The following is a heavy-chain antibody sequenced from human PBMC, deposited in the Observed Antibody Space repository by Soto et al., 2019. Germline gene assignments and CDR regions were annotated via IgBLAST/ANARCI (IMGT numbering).Heavy chain of an antibody. V-gene: IGHV3-7*03. CDR1: GFTFSSYW. Sequence: EVQLVESGGGLVQPGGSLRLSCAASGFTFSSYWMSWVRQAPGKGLEWVANIKQDGSEKYYVDSVKGRFTISRDNAKNSLYLQMNSLRAEDTAAYYCARLPSIAAGNYFDYWGQGTLVTVSS. J-gene: IGHJ4*02. CDR2: IKQDGSEK. CDR3: ARLPSIAAGNYFDY. D-gene: IGHD6-6*01.